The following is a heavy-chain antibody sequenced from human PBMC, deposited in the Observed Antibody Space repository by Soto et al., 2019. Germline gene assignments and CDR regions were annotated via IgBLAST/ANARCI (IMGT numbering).Heavy chain of an antibody. V-gene: IGHV3-15*07. Sequence: GSLRLSCAASGFTFSNAWINWVRQAPGKGLEWVGRTKSKTDGGTTDFAASVKGRFAISRDDSKNMVYLQMNSLKTEDTAVYYCTTYSYITVLIIRIDCWCHGILVTVSS. D-gene: IGHD3-22*01. CDR3: TTYSYITVLIIRIDC. CDR2: TKSKTDGGTT. CDR1: GFTFSNAW. J-gene: IGHJ4*01.